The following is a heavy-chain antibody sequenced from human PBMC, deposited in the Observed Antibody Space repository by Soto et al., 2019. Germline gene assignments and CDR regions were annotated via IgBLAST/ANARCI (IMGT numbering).Heavy chain of an antibody. CDR1: GFTFSDFY. D-gene: IGHD2-15*01. V-gene: IGHV1-46*01. Sequence: QVQLVQSGAEVKEPGTSVKLSCKASGFTFSDFYMHWVRQAPGQGLEWMGIINPSGAHTTYAQKFRVRVTMTRDPSTSTLYLALSSLTSDDTAVYFCARIQCSGGSCYFDFDYWGQGTLLTVSS. CDR2: INPSGAHT. J-gene: IGHJ4*02. CDR3: ARIQCSGGSCYFDFDY.